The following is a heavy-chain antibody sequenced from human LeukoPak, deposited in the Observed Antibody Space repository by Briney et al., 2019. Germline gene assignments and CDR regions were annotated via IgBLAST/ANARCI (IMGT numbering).Heavy chain of an antibody. D-gene: IGHD3-10*01. CDR2: MNPNSGNT. CDR3: ARGLGFGEFSDY. J-gene: IGHJ4*02. V-gene: IGHV1-8*01. Sequence: ASVKVSCEASGYTFTSYDINWVRQATGQGLEWMGWMNPNSGNTGYAQKFQGRVTMTRNTSISTAYMELSSLRSEDTAVYYCARGLGFGEFSDYWGQGTLVTVSS. CDR1: GYTFTSYD.